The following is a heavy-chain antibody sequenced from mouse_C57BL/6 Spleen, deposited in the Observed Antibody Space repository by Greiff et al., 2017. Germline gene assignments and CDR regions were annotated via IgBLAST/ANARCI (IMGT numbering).Heavy chain of an antibody. CDR1: GFTFSDYG. D-gene: IGHD1-1*01. CDR3: ARSHYGSSPYWYFDV. CDR2: ISSGSSTI. J-gene: IGHJ1*03. V-gene: IGHV5-17*01. Sequence: EVKLMESGGGLVKPGGSLKLSCAASGFTFSDYGMHWVRQAPEKGLEWVAYISSGSSTIYYADTVKGRFTITRDNAKNTLFLQMTSLRSEDTAMYYCARSHYGSSPYWYFDVWGTGTTVTVSS.